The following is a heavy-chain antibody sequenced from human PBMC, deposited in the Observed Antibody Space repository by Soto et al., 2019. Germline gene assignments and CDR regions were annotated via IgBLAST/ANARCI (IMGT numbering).Heavy chain of an antibody. D-gene: IGHD6-19*01. CDR1: GGSFSSFA. CDR2: IIPMFGSA. V-gene: IGHV1-69*13. Sequence: GASVKVSCKASGGSFSSFAFSWVRQAPGQGLEWMGGIIPMFGSANYAQEFLGRVTFTADDSTSSAYMELSSLRSEDTAVYYCARRESVAGRGWYYYGMDVWGQGTTVTVSS. J-gene: IGHJ6*02. CDR3: ARRESVAGRGWYYYGMDV.